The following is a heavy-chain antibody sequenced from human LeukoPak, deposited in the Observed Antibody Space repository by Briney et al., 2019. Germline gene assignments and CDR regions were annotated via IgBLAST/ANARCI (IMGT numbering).Heavy chain of an antibody. CDR2: ISSSSSYI. V-gene: IGHV3-21*01. CDR1: GFTFSSYG. CDR3: VKSHGAFDV. Sequence: GGTLRLSCAASGFTFSSYGMSWVRQAPGKGLEWVSSISSSSSYIDYADSVKGRFTVSRDNAQTSVYLLMNSLRADDTALYYCVKSHGAFDVWGQGTMVTVSS. J-gene: IGHJ3*01.